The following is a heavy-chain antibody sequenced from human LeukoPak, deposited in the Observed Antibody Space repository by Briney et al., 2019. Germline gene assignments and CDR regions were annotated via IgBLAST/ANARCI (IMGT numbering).Heavy chain of an antibody. J-gene: IGHJ3*02. CDR2: ISYDGSNK. CDR3: ASELIVVVPAAPHDAFDI. CDR1: GFTFSSYA. D-gene: IGHD2-2*01. Sequence: GGSLRLSCAASGFTFSSYAMHWVRQAPGKGLEWVAVISYDGSNKYYADSVKGRFTISRDNSKNTLYLQMNSLRAEDTAVYYCASELIVVVPAAPHDAFDIWGQGTMVTVSS. V-gene: IGHV3-30-3*01.